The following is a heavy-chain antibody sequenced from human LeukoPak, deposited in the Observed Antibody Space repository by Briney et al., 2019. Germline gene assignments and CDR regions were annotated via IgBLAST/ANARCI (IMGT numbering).Heavy chain of an antibody. CDR3: ARAPYYYMDV. J-gene: IGHJ6*03. CDR2: ISSSSSYI. Sequence: GGSLRLSCAVSGFTFSNYSMNWVRQAPGKGREWVSSISSSSSYIYYADSVKGRFTISRDNAKNSLYLQMNSLRAEDTAVYYCARAPYYYMDVWGKGTTVTVSS. CDR1: GFTFSNYS. V-gene: IGHV3-21*01.